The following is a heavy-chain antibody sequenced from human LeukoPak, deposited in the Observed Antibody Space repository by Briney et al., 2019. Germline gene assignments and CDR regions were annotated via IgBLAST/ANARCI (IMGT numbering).Heavy chain of an antibody. J-gene: IGHJ4*02. CDR1: GYTFTSYG. Sequence: ASVKVSCKASGYTFTSYGISWVRQAPGQGLEWMGWISAYNGNTNYAQKLQGRVTMTTDTSTSTAYMELRSLRSDDTAVYYCARELDGVQLWLRFFDYWGQGTLVTVSS. D-gene: IGHD5-18*01. CDR3: ARELDGVQLWLRFFDY. V-gene: IGHV1-18*01. CDR2: ISAYNGNT.